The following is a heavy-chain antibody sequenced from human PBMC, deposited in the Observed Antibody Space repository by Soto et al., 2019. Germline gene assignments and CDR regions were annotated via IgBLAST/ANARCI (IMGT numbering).Heavy chain of an antibody. V-gene: IGHV3-30*18. CDR1: GFTFSSYG. CDR3: AKDMVTLDYYYYGMDV. Sequence: QVQLVESGGGVVQPGRSLRLSCAASGFTFSSYGMHWVRQAPGKGLEWVAVISYDGSNKYYADSVKGRFTISRDNSKNTLYLQMNSLRAEDTAVYYCAKDMVTLDYYYYGMDVWGQGTTVTVSS. J-gene: IGHJ6*02. CDR2: ISYDGSNK. D-gene: IGHD2-21*02.